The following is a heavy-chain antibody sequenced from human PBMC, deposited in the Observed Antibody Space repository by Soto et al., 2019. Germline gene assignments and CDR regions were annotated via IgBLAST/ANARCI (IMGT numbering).Heavy chain of an antibody. J-gene: IGHJ5*02. D-gene: IGHD3-10*01. CDR1: GFTFSSYG. CDR3: AKELRGLRGVNWFDP. Sequence: RGSLRLSCAASGFTFSSYGMHWVRQAPGKGLEWVAVISYDGSNKYYADSVKGRFTISRDNSKNTLYLQMNSLRAEDTAVYYCAKELRGLRGVNWFDPWGQGTLVTVSS. V-gene: IGHV3-30*18. CDR2: ISYDGSNK.